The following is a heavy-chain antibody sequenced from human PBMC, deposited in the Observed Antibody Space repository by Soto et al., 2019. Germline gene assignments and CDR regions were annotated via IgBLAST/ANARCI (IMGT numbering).Heavy chain of an antibody. CDR3: ASKNIITMIVVVITYDAFDI. D-gene: IGHD3-22*01. CDR1: GGTFSSYA. CDR2: IIPIFGTA. J-gene: IGHJ3*02. Sequence: SVKVSCKASGGTFSSYAISWVRQAPGQGLEWMGGIIPIFGTANYAQKFQGRVTITADESTSTAYMELSSLRSEDTAVYYCASKNIITMIVVVITYDAFDIWGQGTMVTVSS. V-gene: IGHV1-69*13.